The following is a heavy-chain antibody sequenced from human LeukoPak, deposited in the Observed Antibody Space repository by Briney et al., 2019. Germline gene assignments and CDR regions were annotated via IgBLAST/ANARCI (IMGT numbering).Heavy chain of an antibody. Sequence: SDTLSLTCTVSGGSISSYYWSWIRQPPGKGLEWIGYIYYSGSTNYNPSLKSRVTISVDTSKNQFSLKLSSVTAADTAVYYCARGVSYYDSSGYYNEYFQHWGQGTLVTVSS. CDR1: GGSISSYY. J-gene: IGHJ1*01. V-gene: IGHV4-59*08. D-gene: IGHD3-22*01. CDR3: ARGVSYYDSSGYYNEYFQH. CDR2: IYYSGST.